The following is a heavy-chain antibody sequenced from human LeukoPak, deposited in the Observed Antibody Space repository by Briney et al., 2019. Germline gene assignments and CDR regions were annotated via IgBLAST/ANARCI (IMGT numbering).Heavy chain of an antibody. Sequence: GGSLRLSCAASGFTFSSYSMNWVRQAPGKGLEWVSYISSSSSTIYYADSVKGRFTISRDNDQNSLYLQMNSLRAGDTAVYYCARETCSSTSCSANWFDPWGQGTLVTVSS. V-gene: IGHV3-48*04. CDR2: ISSSSSTI. CDR1: GFTFSSYS. D-gene: IGHD2-2*01. CDR3: ARETCSSTSCSANWFDP. J-gene: IGHJ5*02.